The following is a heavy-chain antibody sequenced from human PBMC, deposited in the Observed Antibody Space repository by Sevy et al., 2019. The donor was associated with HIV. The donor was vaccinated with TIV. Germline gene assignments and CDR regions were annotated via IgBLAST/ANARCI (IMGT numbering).Heavy chain of an antibody. Sequence: GGSLRLSCAASGFTFSSYWMSWVRQAPGKGLEWVANIKQDGSEKYYVDSVKGRFTTTRDNAKNSLYLQMNSLRAEDTAVYYCARDLYYYDSSGYYHTNWYFDLWGRGTLVTVSS. CDR1: GFTFSSYW. V-gene: IGHV3-7*03. J-gene: IGHJ2*01. D-gene: IGHD3-22*01. CDR3: ARDLYYYDSSGYYHTNWYFDL. CDR2: IKQDGSEK.